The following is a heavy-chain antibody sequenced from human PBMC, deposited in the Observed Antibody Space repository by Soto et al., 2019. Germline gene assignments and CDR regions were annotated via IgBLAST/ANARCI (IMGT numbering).Heavy chain of an antibody. CDR1: GFSFSAYG. Sequence: GVSLRLSCAASGFSFSAYGMHWVRQAPGKGLEWVAVVSYDGTNTYYADSVKGRFTISRDNSKNTLYLQMNSLRTEDTAVYYCAEDLDSGAGHHYYYMDVWGQGTTVTVSS. CDR3: AEDLDSGAGHHYYYMDV. V-gene: IGHV3-30*18. D-gene: IGHD3-10*01. J-gene: IGHJ6*03. CDR2: VSYDGTNT.